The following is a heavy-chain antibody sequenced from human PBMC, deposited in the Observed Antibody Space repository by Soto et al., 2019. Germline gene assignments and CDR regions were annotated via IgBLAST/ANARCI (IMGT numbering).Heavy chain of an antibody. J-gene: IGHJ4*02. Sequence: QVQLVQSGAEVKKPGASVKVSCKTSGYTFTTYGISWVRQAPGQGLEWMGWISPYNGNTKYAQKLQGRVTMTADTSTSTAYMDLRSLTSDDTAFYDCTRGWFWEFGYYFDYWGQGTLVTVSS. CDR3: TRGWFWEFGYYFDY. D-gene: IGHD3-10*01. CDR2: ISPYNGNT. V-gene: IGHV1-18*01. CDR1: GYTFTTYG.